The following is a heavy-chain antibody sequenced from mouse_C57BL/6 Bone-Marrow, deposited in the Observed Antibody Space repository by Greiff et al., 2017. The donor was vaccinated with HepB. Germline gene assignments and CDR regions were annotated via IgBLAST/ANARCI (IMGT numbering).Heavy chain of an antibody. Sequence: VHLVESGPELVKPGASVKLSCKASGYTFTSYDINWVKQRPGQGLEWIGWIYPRDGSTKYNEKFKGKATLTVDPSSSTAYMELHSLTSEDSAVYFCARAGGYGSSYDDWYFDVWGTGTTVTVSS. CDR1: GYTFTSYD. D-gene: IGHD1-1*01. CDR3: ARAGGYGSSYDDWYFDV. CDR2: IYPRDGST. J-gene: IGHJ1*03. V-gene: IGHV1-85*01.